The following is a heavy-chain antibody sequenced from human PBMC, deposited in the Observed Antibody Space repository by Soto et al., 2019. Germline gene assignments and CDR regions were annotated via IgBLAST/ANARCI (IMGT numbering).Heavy chain of an antibody. D-gene: IGHD5-12*01. J-gene: IGHJ4*02. Sequence: GGSLRLSCAASGFTVSSNYMSWVRQAPGKGLEWVSVIYSGGSTYYADSVKGRFTISRDNSKNTLYLQMDSLRAEDTAVYYCAKVGESRSGYDYYFDYWGQGTLVTVSS. CDR3: AKVGESRSGYDYYFDY. CDR2: IYSGGST. CDR1: GFTVSSNY. V-gene: IGHV3-53*01.